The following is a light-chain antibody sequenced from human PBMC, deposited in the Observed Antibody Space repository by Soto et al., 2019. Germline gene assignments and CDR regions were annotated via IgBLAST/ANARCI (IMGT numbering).Light chain of an antibody. CDR3: RSYTSSSTLV. J-gene: IGLJ1*01. CDR2: EVS. Sequence: TLPASVSGSPGQSITISCTGTISDVGGYNYVSWYQQHPGKAPKLMIYEVSKRPSGVSNRFSGSKSGNTASLTISGLQAEDEADYYSRSYTSSSTLVFGTGTKVTVL. V-gene: IGLV2-14*01. CDR1: ISDVGGYNY.